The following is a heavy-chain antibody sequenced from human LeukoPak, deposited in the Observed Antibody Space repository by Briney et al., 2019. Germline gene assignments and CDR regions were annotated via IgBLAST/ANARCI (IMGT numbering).Heavy chain of an antibody. J-gene: IGHJ4*02. CDR3: SEGYFEPFDH. V-gene: IGHV4-59*02. Sequence: SETLSLTCVVSGASVSSSHWNWIRHLPGKGLEWIGCLSYTGKTDYNPSLTSRVTISLDTSKNQVSLKLRSVTAADTAVYYCSEGYFEPFDHWGQGTLVTVSS. D-gene: IGHD2/OR15-2a*01. CDR2: LSYTGKT. CDR1: GASVSSSH.